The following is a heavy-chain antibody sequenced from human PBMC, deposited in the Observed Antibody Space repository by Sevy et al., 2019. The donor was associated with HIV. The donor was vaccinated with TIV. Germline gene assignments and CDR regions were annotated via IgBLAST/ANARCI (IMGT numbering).Heavy chain of an antibody. V-gene: IGHV3-21*01. D-gene: IGHD2-2*01. Sequence: GRPLRLSCAASGFTFSSYSMNWVRQAPGKGLEWVSSISSSSSYIYYADSVKGRFTISRDNAKNSLYLQMNSLRAEDTAVYYCARGGYCSSTSCYNTAWYFDLWGRGTLVTVSS. CDR1: GFTFSSYS. J-gene: IGHJ2*01. CDR3: ARGGYCSSTSCYNTAWYFDL. CDR2: ISSSSSYI.